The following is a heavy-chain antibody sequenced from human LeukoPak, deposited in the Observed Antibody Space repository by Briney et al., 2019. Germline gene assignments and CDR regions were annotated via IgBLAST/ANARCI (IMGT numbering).Heavy chain of an antibody. D-gene: IGHD1-7*01. CDR1: GGTFSSYA. CDR3: ARPTNWNYGDWFDP. CDR2: IIPIFGTA. V-gene: IGHV1-69*13. J-gene: IGHJ5*02. Sequence: SVKVSCKASGGTFSSYAISWVRQAPGQGLEWMGGIIPIFGTANYAQKFQGRVTITADESTSTAYMELSSLRSEDTAVYYCARPTNWNYGDWFDPWGQGTLVTVSS.